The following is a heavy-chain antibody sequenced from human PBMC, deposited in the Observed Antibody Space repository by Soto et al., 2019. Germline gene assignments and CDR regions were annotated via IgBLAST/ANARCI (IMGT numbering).Heavy chain of an antibody. J-gene: IGHJ4*02. Sequence: SETLSLICTVSGGSISSGDYYWSWIRQPPGKGLEWIGYIYYSGSTYYNPSLKSRVTISVDTSKNQFSLKLSSVTAADTAVYYCARAGYSGYDWAFDYWGQGTLVTVSS. CDR3: ARAGYSGYDWAFDY. V-gene: IGHV4-30-4*01. D-gene: IGHD5-12*01. CDR2: IYYSGST. CDR1: GGSISSGDYY.